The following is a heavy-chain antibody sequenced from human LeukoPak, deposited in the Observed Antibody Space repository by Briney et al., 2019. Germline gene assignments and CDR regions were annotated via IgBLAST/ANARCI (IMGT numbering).Heavy chain of an antibody. CDR3: AKPGGGSFLTGYYVDY. CDR2: ISGSGSST. Sequence: GGSLRLSCAASGFTFRTYAMIWVRQAPGKGLEWVSLISGSGSSTYYADSVKGRFTISRDNSKNTLYLQVNSLRAEDTAVYCCAKPGGGSFLTGYYVDYWGQGTLVTVSS. CDR1: GFTFRTYA. V-gene: IGHV3-23*01. D-gene: IGHD3-9*01. J-gene: IGHJ4*02.